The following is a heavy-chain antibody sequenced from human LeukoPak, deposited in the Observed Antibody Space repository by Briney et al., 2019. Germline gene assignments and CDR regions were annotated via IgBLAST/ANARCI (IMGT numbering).Heavy chain of an antibody. D-gene: IGHD6-13*01. CDR2: IKQDGSEK. CDR3: ARDSIAAAIDY. Sequence: TGGSLRLSCAASGFTFSSYWMSWVRQGPGKGLEWVANIKQDGSEKYYVDSVKGRFTISRDNAKNSLYLQMNSLRAEDTAVYYCARDSIAAAIDYWGQGTLVTVSS. J-gene: IGHJ4*02. V-gene: IGHV3-7*05. CDR1: GFTFSSYW.